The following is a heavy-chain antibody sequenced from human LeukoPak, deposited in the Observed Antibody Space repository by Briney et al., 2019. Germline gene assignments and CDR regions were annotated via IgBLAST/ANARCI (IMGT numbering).Heavy chain of an antibody. CDR2: IKSKSDGGTT. J-gene: IGHJ4*02. CDR3: ATVTLRPVGL. Sequence: GGSLRLSCAASGFSFSRAWMSWVRQAPGKGLEWVGRIKSKSDGGTTDYAAPVKGRFTISRDDSKNTLFLQVNSLKIEDTAVYYCATVTLRPVGLWGQGTLVTVSS. CDR1: GFSFSRAW. D-gene: IGHD3-10*01. V-gene: IGHV3-15*05.